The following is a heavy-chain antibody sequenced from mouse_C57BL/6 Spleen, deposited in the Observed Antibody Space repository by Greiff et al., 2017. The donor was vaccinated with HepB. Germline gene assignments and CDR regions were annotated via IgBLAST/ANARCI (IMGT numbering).Heavy chain of an antibody. CDR2: IYPGSGST. CDR3: ARIRTAQPHYFDY. CDR1: GYTFTSYW. D-gene: IGHD3-2*02. V-gene: IGHV1-55*01. Sequence: VQLQQPGAELVKPGASVKMSCKASGYTFTSYWITWVKQRPGQGLEWIGDIYPGSGSTNYNEKFKSKATLTVDTSSSTAYMQLSSLTSEDSAVYYCARIRTAQPHYFDYWGQGTTLTVSS. J-gene: IGHJ2*01.